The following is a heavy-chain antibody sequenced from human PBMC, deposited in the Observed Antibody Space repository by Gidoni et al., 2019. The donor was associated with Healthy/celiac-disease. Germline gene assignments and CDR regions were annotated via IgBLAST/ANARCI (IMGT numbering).Heavy chain of an antibody. J-gene: IGHJ4*02. CDR1: GFTFRSYA. Sequence: QVQLVESGGGVVQPGRSLRLSCAASGFTFRSYAMHWVRQAPGKGLEWVAVISYDGSNKYYADSVKGRFTISRDNSKNTLYLQMNSLRAEDTAVYYCARDLLGYCSSTSCYGFDYWGQGTLVTVSS. CDR2: ISYDGSNK. CDR3: ARDLLGYCSSTSCYGFDY. D-gene: IGHD2-2*03. V-gene: IGHV3-30-3*01.